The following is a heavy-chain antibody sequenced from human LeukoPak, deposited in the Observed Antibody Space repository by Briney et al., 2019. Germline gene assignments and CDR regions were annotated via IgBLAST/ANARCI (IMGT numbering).Heavy chain of an antibody. Sequence: GGSLRLSCAASGFTFSNYGIHGVRQAPGKGLEWVAFIRYDETNTYYADSVKGRFTISRDNSKNTLNLQMNSLKTEDTAVYYCAKDRGYNILTGYSKGHYFDYWGQGTLVTVSS. J-gene: IGHJ4*02. CDR3: AKDRGYNILTGYSKGHYFDY. CDR1: GFTFSNYG. CDR2: IRYDETNT. V-gene: IGHV3-30*02. D-gene: IGHD3-9*01.